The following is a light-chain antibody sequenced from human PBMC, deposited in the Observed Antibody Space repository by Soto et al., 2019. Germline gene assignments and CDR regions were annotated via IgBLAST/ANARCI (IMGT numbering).Light chain of an antibody. Sequence: IQMTQFPSSLAASVGARITITCRANQEINSYVNWYVQKRGKAPDLLVYSASSMQSGVTSRFSGSGSGTDFILTISSLQPEDSATYYCQQSFITPFTFGGGTKV. J-gene: IGKJ4*01. CDR3: QQSFITPFT. CDR2: SAS. CDR1: QEINSY. V-gene: IGKV1-39*01.